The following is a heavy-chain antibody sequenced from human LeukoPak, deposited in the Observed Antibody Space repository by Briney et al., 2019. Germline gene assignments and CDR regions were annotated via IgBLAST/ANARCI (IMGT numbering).Heavy chain of an antibody. CDR2: IRSTTGGT. V-gene: IGHV3-48*01. CDR3: ARDEAYAFDI. Sequence: GGSLRLSCAASGFTFSGSTMNWVRQAPGKGLEWISYIRSTTGGTYYADSVKGRFTISRDNAKNSLYLQMNSLRAEDTAVYYCARDEAYAFDIWGQGTKVTVSA. J-gene: IGHJ3*02. CDR1: GFTFSGST.